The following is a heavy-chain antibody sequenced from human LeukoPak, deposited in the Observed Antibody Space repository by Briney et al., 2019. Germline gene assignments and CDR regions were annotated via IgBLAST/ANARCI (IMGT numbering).Heavy chain of an antibody. Sequence: GGSLRLSCAASGFTFNTYSMNWVRQAPGKGLEWVAVISSGGSNKYYADSVKGRFTISRDNSKNTLYLQMNSLRAEDTAVYYCAIETGYSCSSTSCYYFDYWGQGTLVTVSS. J-gene: IGHJ4*02. V-gene: IGHV3-30*03. CDR1: GFTFNTYS. CDR2: ISSGGSNK. D-gene: IGHD2-2*01. CDR3: AIETGYSCSSTSCYYFDY.